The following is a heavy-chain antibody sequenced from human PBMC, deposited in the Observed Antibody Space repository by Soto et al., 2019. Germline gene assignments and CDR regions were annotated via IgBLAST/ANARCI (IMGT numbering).Heavy chain of an antibody. CDR3: ATVMDRRGYGMDV. CDR1: GFTFSNTW. D-gene: IGHD2-2*03. J-gene: IGHJ6*02. Sequence: EMQLVESGGGLVKPGGSLRLSCAASGFTFSNTWMNWVRQAPGKGLEWVGRIKTKTDGGTTDDAAPVKGRFTISRDDSKHTLYLQMNSLKTEDTAVYYCATVMDRRGYGMDVWGQGTTVTVSS. CDR2: IKTKTDGGTT. V-gene: IGHV3-15*07.